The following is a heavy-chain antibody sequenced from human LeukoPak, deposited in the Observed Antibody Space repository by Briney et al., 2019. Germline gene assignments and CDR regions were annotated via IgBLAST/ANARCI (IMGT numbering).Heavy chain of an antibody. J-gene: IGHJ5*01. V-gene: IGHV3-23*01. D-gene: IGHD2-2*01. CDR3: AKEPREYCSSTSCPNWFDS. CDR2: ISASGGTT. Sequence: SGGSLRLSCAASGFTFNNYAMSWVRQAPGKGLEWVSAISASGGTTYYADSVKGRFTISRDNSENTLFLQMNSLRAEDMAVYYCAKEPREYCSSTSCPNWFDSWGQGTLVTVSS. CDR1: GFTFNNYA.